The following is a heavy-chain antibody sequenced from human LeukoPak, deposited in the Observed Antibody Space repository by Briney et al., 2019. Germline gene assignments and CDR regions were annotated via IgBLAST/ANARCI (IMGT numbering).Heavy chain of an antibody. Sequence: GSLRLSCAASGFTFSSSAMSWVRQAPGKGLEWVTGISDSGGSTYYADSVKGRFTISRDNSKNMLYLQMNSLRAEDTAVYYCAKVSESNYDFLTGYYTPYYFDYWGQGTLVTVSS. V-gene: IGHV3-23*01. J-gene: IGHJ4*02. CDR3: AKVSESNYDFLTGYYTPYYFDY. CDR1: GFTFSSSA. D-gene: IGHD3-9*01. CDR2: ISDSGGST.